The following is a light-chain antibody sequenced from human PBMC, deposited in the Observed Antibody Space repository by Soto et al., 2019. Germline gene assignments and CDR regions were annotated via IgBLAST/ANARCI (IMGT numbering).Light chain of an antibody. CDR2: EVR. J-gene: IGLJ2*01. CDR1: SSDVGGYNF. CDR3: SSYTTSPTHVV. V-gene: IGLV2-14*01. Sequence: QSVLTQPASVSGSPGQSITISCTGTSSDVGGYNFVSWCQQHPGKAPKLIIYEVRNRPLGVSNRFSGSRSGNTAFLTISGLQAEDEADYYCSSYTTSPTHVVFGGGTKVTVL.